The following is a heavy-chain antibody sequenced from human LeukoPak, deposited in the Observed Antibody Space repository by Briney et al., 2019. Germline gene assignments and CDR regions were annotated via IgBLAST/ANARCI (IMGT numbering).Heavy chain of an antibody. CDR3: ASQVYCSAGSCYSNF. D-gene: IGHD2-15*01. CDR2: IYYSSWST. V-gene: IGHV4-39*01. Sequence: PSETLSLTCTVSGGSISSRTYFWGWIRQPPGKGLEWIGNIYYSSWSTYYNPSLKSRVTISVDTSENQFSLKLSSVTAADTAVYYCASQVYCSAGSCYSNFWGQGTLVTVSS. J-gene: IGHJ4*02. CDR1: GGSISSRTYF.